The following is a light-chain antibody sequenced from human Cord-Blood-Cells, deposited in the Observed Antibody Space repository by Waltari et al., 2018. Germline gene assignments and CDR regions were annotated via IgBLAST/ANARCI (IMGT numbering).Light chain of an antibody. CDR1: QSVLYSSNNKNY. V-gene: IGKV4-1*01. CDR2: WAS. CDR3: QQYYSTPGWT. Sequence: MTQSPDSLAVSLGERDTINCKSSQSVLYSSNNKNYLAWYQQKPGQPPKLLIYWASTRESGVPDRFSGSGSGTDFTLTISSLQAEDVAVYYCQQYYSTPGWTFGQGTKVEIK. J-gene: IGKJ1*01.